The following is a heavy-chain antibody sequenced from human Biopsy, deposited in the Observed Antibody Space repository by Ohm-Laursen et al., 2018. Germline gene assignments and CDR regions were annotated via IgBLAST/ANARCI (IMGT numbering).Heavy chain of an antibody. D-gene: IGHD3-3*01. V-gene: IGHV4-59*11. Sequence: PSETLSLTCTVSGGSFTGHYWTWIRQPPGKGLQVIGYISSGGRAKYNPSLKSRLTISLDTSKNQLSLRLSSVTAADSAIYYCARERQFRFLEGAFDYWGQGILVTVSS. CDR3: ARERQFRFLEGAFDY. J-gene: IGHJ4*02. CDR1: GGSFTGHY. CDR2: ISSGGRA.